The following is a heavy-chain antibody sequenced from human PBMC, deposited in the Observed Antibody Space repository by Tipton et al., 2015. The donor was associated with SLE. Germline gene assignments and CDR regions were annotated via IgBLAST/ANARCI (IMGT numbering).Heavy chain of an antibody. Sequence: TLSLTCTVSGGSISSTSYYWGWIRQPPGKGLEWIGSIYYSGTTYYNPSLKSRVTIDVDTPKNQFSLKLNSVTAADTAVYYCAGGRIGSGYFEFWSQGTLVTVSS. CDR2: IYYSGTT. D-gene: IGHD5-12*01. CDR1: GGSISSTSYY. CDR3: AGGRIGSGYFEF. J-gene: IGHJ4*02. V-gene: IGHV4-39*01.